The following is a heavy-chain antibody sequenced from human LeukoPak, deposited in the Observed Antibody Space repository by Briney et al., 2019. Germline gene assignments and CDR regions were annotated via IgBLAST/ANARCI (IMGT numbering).Heavy chain of an antibody. D-gene: IGHD6-6*01. V-gene: IGHV1-3*01. CDR2: INAGNGNT. CDR3: ARSIAARHYYFYYMDV. J-gene: IGHJ6*03. Sequence: GASVKVSCKASGYTFTSYAMHWVRQAPGQRLEWMGWINAGNGNTKYSQKFQGRVTITRDTSASTAYMELSSLRSEDTAVYYCARSIAARHYYFYYMDVWGKGTTVTVSS. CDR1: GYTFTSYA.